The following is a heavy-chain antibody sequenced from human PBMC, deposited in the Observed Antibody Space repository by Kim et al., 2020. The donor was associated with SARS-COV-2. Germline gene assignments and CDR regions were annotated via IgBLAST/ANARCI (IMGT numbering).Heavy chain of an antibody. J-gene: IGHJ5*02. CDR1: GFTFSSYW. Sequence: GGSLRLSCAASGFTFSSYWMSWVRQAPGKGLEWVANIKEDGSERYYVGSVEGRFTISRDNAKNSLYLQMNSLRAEDTAVYYCASDARYCTSTSCPTESWFDTWGQGTLVTVSS. CDR2: IKEDGSER. D-gene: IGHD2-2*01. CDR3: ASDARYCTSTSCPTESWFDT. V-gene: IGHV3-7*03.